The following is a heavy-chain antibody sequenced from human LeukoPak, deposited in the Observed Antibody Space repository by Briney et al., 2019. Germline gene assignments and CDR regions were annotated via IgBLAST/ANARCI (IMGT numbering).Heavy chain of an antibody. CDR3: AREYYSRLDY. CDR2: IRNKAKTYTT. D-gene: IGHD3-10*01. J-gene: IGHJ4*02. CDR1: RFSFSDNY. Sequence: GGSLTLSCAAPRFSFSDNYMDWVRQAPGKGREWVGRIRNKAKTYTTDYAASVRGRFTISRDDSKNSLYLEMNSLKTEDTAVYYCAREYYSRLDYWGQGTLVTVS. V-gene: IGHV3-72*01.